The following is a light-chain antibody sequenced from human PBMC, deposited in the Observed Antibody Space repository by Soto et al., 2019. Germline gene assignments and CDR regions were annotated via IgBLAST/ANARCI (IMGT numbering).Light chain of an antibody. J-gene: IGKJ4*01. CDR3: QQYYSSSLT. V-gene: IGKV4-1*01. Sequence: DIVMTQSPDSLAVSLGERATINCRSSQSVLKSSIKKNSLAWYQQKPGQPPRLLIYWASTRDSGVPDRFSGSGSGTDFTLTISRLQAEDVAVYYCQQYYSSSLTFGGGTKVEIK. CDR1: QSVLKSSIKKNS. CDR2: WAS.